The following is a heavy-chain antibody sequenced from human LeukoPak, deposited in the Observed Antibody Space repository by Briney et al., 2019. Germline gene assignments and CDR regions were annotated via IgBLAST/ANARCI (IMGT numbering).Heavy chain of an antibody. CDR3: ATSHSSNGWYVLGVY. CDR1: GFTFSSYS. CDR2: ISSSGGYM. Sequence: PGGSLRLSCAASGFTFSSYSVNWVRQAPGKGLEWVSSISSSGGYMYYADSVKGRFTISRDNAKNSLYLQMNSLRAEDTAVYYCATSHSSNGWYVLGVYWGQGALVTVSS. V-gene: IGHV3-21*06. D-gene: IGHD6-19*01. J-gene: IGHJ4*02.